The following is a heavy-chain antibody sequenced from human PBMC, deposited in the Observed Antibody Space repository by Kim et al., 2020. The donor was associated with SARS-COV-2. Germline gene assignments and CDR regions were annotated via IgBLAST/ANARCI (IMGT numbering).Heavy chain of an antibody. CDR3: ARVGGYNSNFDY. D-gene: IGHD5-12*01. Sequence: SETLSLTCTVSGGSISSYYWSWIRQPPGRGLEWIGYIYYSGSTNYNPSLKSRVTISVDTSKNQFSLKLSSVTAADTAVYYCARVGGYNSNFDYWGQGTLVTVSS. J-gene: IGHJ4*02. V-gene: IGHV4-59*01. CDR1: GGSISSYY. CDR2: IYYSGST.